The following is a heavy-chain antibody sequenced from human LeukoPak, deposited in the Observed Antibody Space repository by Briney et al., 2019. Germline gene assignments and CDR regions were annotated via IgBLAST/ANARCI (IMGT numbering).Heavy chain of an antibody. D-gene: IGHD3-10*01. V-gene: IGHV3-23*01. CDR1: GFTFSSNS. J-gene: IGHJ4*02. CDR3: AKDWGYGSGTYYPH. Sequence: PGGSLRLSCAASGFTFSSNSMNSVRQAPGRGLEWVSVITNNGATTYYADSVKGRFTISRDNSKNMLYLQMNSLRAEDTAVYYCAKDWGYGSGTYYPHWGQGTLVTVSS. CDR2: ITNNGATT.